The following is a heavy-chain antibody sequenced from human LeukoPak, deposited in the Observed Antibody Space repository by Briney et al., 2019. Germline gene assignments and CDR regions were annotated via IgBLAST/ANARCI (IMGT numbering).Heavy chain of an antibody. J-gene: IGHJ4*02. Sequence: SETLSLTCTVSGGSISSYYWGWIRQPPGKGLEWIGSIYYSGSAYYNPSLKSRVSISVDTSKNQFSLKLSSVTAADTAVYYCAREGYSEVDYWGQGTLVTVSS. D-gene: IGHD1-26*01. CDR2: IYYSGSA. CDR1: GGSISSYY. CDR3: AREGYSEVDY. V-gene: IGHV4-39*07.